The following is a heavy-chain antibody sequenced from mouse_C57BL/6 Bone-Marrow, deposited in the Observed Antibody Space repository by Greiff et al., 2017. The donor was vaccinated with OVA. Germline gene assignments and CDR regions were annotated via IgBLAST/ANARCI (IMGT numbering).Heavy chain of an antibody. CDR1: GFTFSSYA. V-gene: IGHV5-4*01. CDR2: ISDGGSYT. CDR3: AREWGFAY. J-gene: IGHJ3*01. Sequence: EVQLVESGGGLVKPGGSLKLSCAASGFTFSSYAMSWVRQTPEKRLEWVATISDGGSYTYYPDNVKGRFTISRDNAKNNLYRQMSHLKSEDTAMYYCAREWGFAYWGQGTLVTVSA.